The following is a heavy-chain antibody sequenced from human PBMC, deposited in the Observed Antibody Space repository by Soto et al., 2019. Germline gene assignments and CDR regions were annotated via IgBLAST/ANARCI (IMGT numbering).Heavy chain of an antibody. CDR2: IYYSGST. Sequence: SETLSLTCTVSGGSISSYYWSWIRQPPGKGLEWIGYIYYSGSTNYNPSLKSRVTISVDTSKNQFSLKLSSVTAADTAVYYCARVDYGALGTYFDYWGQGTLVTVSS. D-gene: IGHD4-17*01. CDR1: GGSISSYY. V-gene: IGHV4-59*01. CDR3: ARVDYGALGTYFDY. J-gene: IGHJ4*02.